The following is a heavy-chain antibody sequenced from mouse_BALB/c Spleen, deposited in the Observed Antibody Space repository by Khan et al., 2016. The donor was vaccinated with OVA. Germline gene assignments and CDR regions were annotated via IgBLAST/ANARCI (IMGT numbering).Heavy chain of an antibody. CDR1: GYTFTDYY. V-gene: IGHV1-77*01. Sequence: QVQLQQSGAELARPGASVKLSCKASGYTFTDYYINWVKQRTGQGLEWIGEISPGSGDTYYNEKFKGKATLTADKSSTTDYMQLSSLTSEASAFYCCAGRNYFGYNFAYWGQGTLVTVSA. J-gene: IGHJ3*01. CDR3: AGRNYFGYNFAY. D-gene: IGHD1-2*01. CDR2: ISPGSGDT.